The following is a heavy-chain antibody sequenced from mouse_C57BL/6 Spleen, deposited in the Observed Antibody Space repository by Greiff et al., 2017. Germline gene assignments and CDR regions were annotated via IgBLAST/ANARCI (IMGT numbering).Heavy chain of an antibody. CDR3: ARHPYYYGSSYAMDY. V-gene: IGHV5-12*01. CDR2: ISNGGGST. J-gene: IGHJ4*01. D-gene: IGHD1-1*01. CDR1: GFTFSDYY. Sequence: EVQVVESGGGLVQPGGSLKLSCAASGFTFSDYYMYWVRQTPEKRLEWVAYISNGGGSTYYPDTVKGRFTISRDNAKNTLYLQMSRLKSEDTAMYYCARHPYYYGSSYAMDYWGQGTSVTVSS.